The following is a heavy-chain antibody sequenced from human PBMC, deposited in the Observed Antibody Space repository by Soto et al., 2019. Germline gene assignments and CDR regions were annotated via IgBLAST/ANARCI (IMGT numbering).Heavy chain of an antibody. V-gene: IGHV4-4*09. D-gene: IGHD3-10*01. CDR1: GGSTGRYY. J-gene: IGHJ6*03. CDR3: TRGTSYYYTDV. Sequence: SETLSLTCTVSGGSTGRYYWSWIRQPPGKGLEWIGYIYDSVSTNYNPSLQSRVTISVDTSENQFSLKLSSVTAADTAVYYCTRGTSYYYTDVWGNATPVTV. CDR2: IYDSVST.